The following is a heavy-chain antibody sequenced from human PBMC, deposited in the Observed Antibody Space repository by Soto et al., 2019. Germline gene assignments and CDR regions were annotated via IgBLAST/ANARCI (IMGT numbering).Heavy chain of an antibody. CDR3: AKSPTGTRRGGGVVGYYYYYIDV. D-gene: IGHD1-7*01. CDR2: ISYDGSNK. CDR1: GFTFSSYG. J-gene: IGHJ6*03. Sequence: GGSLRLSCAASGFTFSSYGMHWVRQAPGKGLEWVAVISYDGSNKYYADSVKGRFTISRDNSKNTLYLQMNSLRAEDTAVYYCAKSPTGTRRGGGVVGYYYYYIDVWGKGTTVTVSS. V-gene: IGHV3-30*18.